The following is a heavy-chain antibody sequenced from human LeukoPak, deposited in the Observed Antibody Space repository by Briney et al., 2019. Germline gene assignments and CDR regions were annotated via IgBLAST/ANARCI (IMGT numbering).Heavy chain of an antibody. CDR2: THPSGIF. V-gene: IGHV4-34*01. Sequence: PSETLSLTCAVYGGSCDDYYCSWLRQPPGKGLELIGETHPSGIFYYNSSLLSRVTISIDTSKSQFSLRLTSVTAADTAFYYCARGRDRSKAGDHWGQGSLVTVSS. CDR1: GGSCDDYY. CDR3: ARGRDRSKAGDH. D-gene: IGHD5-24*01. J-gene: IGHJ4*02.